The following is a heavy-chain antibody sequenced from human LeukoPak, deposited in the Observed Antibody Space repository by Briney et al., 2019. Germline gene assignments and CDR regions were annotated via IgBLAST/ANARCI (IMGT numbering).Heavy chain of an antibody. V-gene: IGHV4-39*07. Sequence: SETLSLTCTVSGGSISSSSYYWGWIRQPPGKGLEWIGSIYYSGSTYYNPSLKSRVTISVDTSKNQFSLKLSSVTAADTAVYYCARVDYDSSGYTHAGGGLDYWGQGTLVTVSS. CDR3: ARVDYDSSGYTHAGGGLDY. CDR1: GGSISSSSYY. CDR2: IYYSGST. D-gene: IGHD3-22*01. J-gene: IGHJ4*02.